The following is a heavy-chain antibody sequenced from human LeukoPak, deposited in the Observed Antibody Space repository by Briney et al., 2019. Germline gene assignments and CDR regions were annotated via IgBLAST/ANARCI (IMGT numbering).Heavy chain of an antibody. CDR3: ALQVDYDFWSGYSFDP. CDR2: IDPNSGGT. Sequence: GASVKVSCKPSVYTFTGYYMHWVRQAPGQGLEWMRWIDPNSGGTNYAQKFQGRVTMTRDTSISTAYMELSRLRSDDTAVYYCALQVDYDFWSGYSFDPWGQGTLVTVSS. CDR1: VYTFTGYY. D-gene: IGHD3-3*01. J-gene: IGHJ5*02. V-gene: IGHV1-2*02.